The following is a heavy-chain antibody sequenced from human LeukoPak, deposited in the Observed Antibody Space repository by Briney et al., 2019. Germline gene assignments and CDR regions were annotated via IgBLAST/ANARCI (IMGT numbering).Heavy chain of an antibody. CDR1: GGSFSGYY. CDR3: ARGIVGANGY. D-gene: IGHD1-26*01. CDR2: INHSGST. Sequence: PSETLSLTCAVYGGSFSGYYWSWIRQPPGKGLEWIGEINHSGSTNYNPSLKSRVTISVDTSKNQFSLKLSSVTAADTAVYYCARGIVGANGYWGQGTLVTVSS. V-gene: IGHV4-34*01. J-gene: IGHJ4*02.